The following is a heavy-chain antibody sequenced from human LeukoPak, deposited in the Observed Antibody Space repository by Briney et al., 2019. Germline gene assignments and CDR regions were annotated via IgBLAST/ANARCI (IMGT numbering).Heavy chain of an antibody. CDR1: GFNFGHYA. V-gene: IGHV3-49*04. D-gene: IGHD4/OR15-4a*01. CDR3: GRVGGAKEPYFCYMDV. CDR2: IRSKVYDETT. Sequence: GGSLRLSCTTSGFNFGHYAMTWVRQAPGRGLEWVGSIRSKVYDETTENAASVKGRFTISRDDSKSIAYLQMNSLKTEDTAVYYCGRVGGAKEPYFCYMDVWGKGTTVTVSS. J-gene: IGHJ6*03.